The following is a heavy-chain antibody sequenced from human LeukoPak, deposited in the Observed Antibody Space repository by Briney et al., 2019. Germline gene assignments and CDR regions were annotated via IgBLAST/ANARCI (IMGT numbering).Heavy chain of an antibody. V-gene: IGHV3-9*03. CDR1: GFTFDDYA. J-gene: IGHJ3*02. CDR2: ISWNSGSI. CDR3: AKGYCSSTSCYGVNAFDI. Sequence: GGSLRLSCAASGFTFDDYAMHWVRQAPGKGLEWVSGISWNSGSIGYADSVKGRFTISRDHAKNSLYLQMDSLRAEDMALYYCAKGYCSSTSCYGVNAFDIWGQGTMVTVSS. D-gene: IGHD2-2*01.